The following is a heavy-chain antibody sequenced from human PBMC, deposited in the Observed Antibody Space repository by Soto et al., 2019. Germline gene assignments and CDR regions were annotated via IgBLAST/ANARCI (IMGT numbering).Heavy chain of an antibody. CDR1: GYTFTGYY. V-gene: IGHV1-2*04. Sequence: GASVKVSCKASGYTFTGYYMHWVRQAPGQGLEWMGWINPNSGGTNHAQKFQGWVTMTRDTSISTAYMELSRLRSDDTAVYYCARDNWSGSSYYYYGMDVWGQGTTLTVSS. D-gene: IGHD3-10*01. CDR3: ARDNWSGSSYYYYGMDV. J-gene: IGHJ6*02. CDR2: INPNSGGT.